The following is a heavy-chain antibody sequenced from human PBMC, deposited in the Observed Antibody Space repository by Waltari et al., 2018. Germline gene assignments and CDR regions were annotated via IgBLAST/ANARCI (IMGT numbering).Heavy chain of an antibody. CDR2: MNPNSGNT. J-gene: IGHJ6*03. Sequence: QVQLVQSGAEVKKPGASVKVSCKASGYTFTSYDINWVRQATGQGLEWMGWMNPNSGNTGYAQKFQGWVTITRNTSISTAYMERSSLRSEDTAVYYCARGGGSYWRTYYYYMDVWGKGTTVTVSS. CDR3: ARGGGSYWRTYYYYMDV. CDR1: GYTFTSYD. V-gene: IGHV1-8*03. D-gene: IGHD1-26*01.